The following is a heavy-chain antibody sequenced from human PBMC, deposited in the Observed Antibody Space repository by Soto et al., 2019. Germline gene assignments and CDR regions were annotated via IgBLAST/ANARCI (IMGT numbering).Heavy chain of an antibody. D-gene: IGHD3-22*01. CDR1: GGTFSSYA. V-gene: IGHV1-69*06. Sequence: ASVKVSCKASGGTFSSYAISWVRQAPGQGLEWMGGIIPIFGTANYAQKFQGRVTITADKSTSTAYMELSSLRSEDTAVYYCARVLDYYDSSGYCLYAFDIWGQGTMVTVSS. J-gene: IGHJ3*02. CDR3: ARVLDYYDSSGYCLYAFDI. CDR2: IIPIFGTA.